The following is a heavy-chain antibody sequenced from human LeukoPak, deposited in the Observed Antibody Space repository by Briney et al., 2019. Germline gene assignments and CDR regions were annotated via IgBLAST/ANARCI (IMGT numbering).Heavy chain of an antibody. CDR2: INGGGDAT. CDR1: GFTFNNNA. Sequence: PGGSLRLSCATSGFTFNNNAMSWVRQAPGKGLEWVSAINGGGDATEYADSVKGRFTISRDNSKNTLYLQMNSPRPDDTAVYYCARCTASCYANAFDVWGQGTLLTVSS. J-gene: IGHJ3*01. D-gene: IGHD2-2*01. CDR3: ARCTASCYANAFDV. V-gene: IGHV3-23*01.